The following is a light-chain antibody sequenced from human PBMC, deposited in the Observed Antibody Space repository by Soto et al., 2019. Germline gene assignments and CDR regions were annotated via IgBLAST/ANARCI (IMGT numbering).Light chain of an antibody. V-gene: IGKV3-15*01. CDR1: QSVSSN. J-gene: IGKJ1*01. Sequence: EIVMTQSPAPLSVSPGERATLSCRASQSVSSNLAWYQQKPGQAPRLLIYGASTRATGIPARFSGSGSGTEFTLTIRSLQSEDFAVYYCQQYNNPSTFGQGTKVDI. CDR2: GAS. CDR3: QQYNNPST.